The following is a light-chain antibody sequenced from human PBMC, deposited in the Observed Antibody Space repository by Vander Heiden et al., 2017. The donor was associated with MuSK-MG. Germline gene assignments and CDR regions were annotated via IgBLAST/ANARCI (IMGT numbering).Light chain of an antibody. CDR2: YDN. CDR1: NIGRLS. Sequence: YVLTQPPSVSLAPGKTATITCEKDNIGRLSVQWYQQKPGQAPVLVIYYDNDRPSGIPARFSGSNSGNTATLTINRVEAGDEADYYCQVWDTTDRHYVFGTGTKVTVL. V-gene: IGLV3-21*04. CDR3: QVWDTTDRHYV. J-gene: IGLJ1*01.